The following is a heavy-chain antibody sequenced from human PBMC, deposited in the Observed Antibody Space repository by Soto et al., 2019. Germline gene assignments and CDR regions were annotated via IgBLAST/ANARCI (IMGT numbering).Heavy chain of an antibody. CDR3: AKPYLDNSGYYSFDY. J-gene: IGHJ4*02. CDR1: GFTFSTYG. CDR2: MSSDGSKK. D-gene: IGHD3-22*01. Sequence: LRLSCAASGFTFSTYGMHWVRQAPGKGLEWVAVMSSDGSKKYYADSVKGRFTISRDNSKNTLYLQMNSLRAEDTAVYYCAKPYLDNSGYYSFDYWGQGTLVTVSS. V-gene: IGHV3-30*18.